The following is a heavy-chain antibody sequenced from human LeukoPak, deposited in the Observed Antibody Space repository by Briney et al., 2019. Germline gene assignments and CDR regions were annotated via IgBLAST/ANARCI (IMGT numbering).Heavy chain of an antibody. CDR1: GGSFSIYY. V-gene: IGHV4-4*07. CDR2: IYTSGST. J-gene: IGHJ6*03. D-gene: IGHD3-16*02. Sequence: KPSETLSLTCTVSGGSFSIYYWSWIRQPAGKGLEYIGRIYTSGSTNYNPSLKSRVTMSVDTSKSQFSLKLSSVTAADTAVYYCARARVYDYVWGSYRYFDYYYYMDVWGKGTTVTISS. CDR3: ARARVYDYVWGSYRYFDYYYYMDV.